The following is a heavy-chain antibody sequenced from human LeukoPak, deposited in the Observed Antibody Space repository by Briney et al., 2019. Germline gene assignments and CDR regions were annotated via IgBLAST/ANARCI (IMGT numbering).Heavy chain of an antibody. Sequence: PGGSLRLSCAASEFAFSSYGMNWVRQAPGKGLEWVSFISSSSSYIYYADSVKGRFTISRDNAKNSLYLQMNSLRAEDTAVYYCARDLRSSGYYAFDYWGQGTLVTVSS. CDR1: EFAFSSYG. CDR2: ISSSSSYI. D-gene: IGHD3-22*01. CDR3: ARDLRSSGYYAFDY. J-gene: IGHJ4*02. V-gene: IGHV3-21*01.